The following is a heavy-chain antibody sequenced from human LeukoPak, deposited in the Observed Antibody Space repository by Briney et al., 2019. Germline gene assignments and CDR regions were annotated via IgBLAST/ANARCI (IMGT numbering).Heavy chain of an antibody. CDR1: GFTFSDYY. CDR2: ISTGSSYT. J-gene: IGHJ4*02. D-gene: IGHD6-19*01. V-gene: IGHV3-11*05. CDR3: ARDPYSSGSDY. Sequence: GGSLRLSCAASGFTFSDYYMSWIRQAPGKGLEWVSYISTGSSYTNYADSVKGRFTISRDNAKDSLYLQMNSLRVEDTAVYYCARDPYSSGSDYWGQGTLVTVSS.